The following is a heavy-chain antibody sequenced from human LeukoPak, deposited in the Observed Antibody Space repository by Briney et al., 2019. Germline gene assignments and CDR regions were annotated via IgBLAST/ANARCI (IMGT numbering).Heavy chain of an antibody. CDR3: ARINGDYAQTYWYFDL. V-gene: IGHV4-31*11. CDR1: GGSITSDGYY. D-gene: IGHD4-17*01. J-gene: IGHJ2*01. CDR2: IYYSGST. Sequence: PSETLSLTCAVSGGSITSDGYYWGWIRQHPGKGLEWIGYIYYSGSTYCNPSLKSRITISVDTSKSQLSLELSSVTAADTAVYYCARINGDYAQTYWYFDLWGRGTLVTVSS.